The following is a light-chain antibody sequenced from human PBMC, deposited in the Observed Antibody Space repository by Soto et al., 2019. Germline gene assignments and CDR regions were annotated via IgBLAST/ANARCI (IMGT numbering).Light chain of an antibody. CDR3: QQYYSIPLT. V-gene: IGKV4-1*01. J-gene: IGKJ4*01. Sequence: DVVMTQSPDSLAVSLGERATINCKSSQSVLYSSSNKNYLAWYQQKPGQPPKLLIYWASTRESGVPDRFSGGGSGTDFTLTIVSLQAEDVAVYYCQQYYSIPLTFGGGTKVEIK. CDR1: QSVLYSSSNKNY. CDR2: WAS.